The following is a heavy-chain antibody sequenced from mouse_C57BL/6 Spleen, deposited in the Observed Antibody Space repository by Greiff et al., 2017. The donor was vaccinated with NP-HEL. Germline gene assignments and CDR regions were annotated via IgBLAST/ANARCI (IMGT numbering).Heavy chain of an antibody. V-gene: IGHV1-66*01. CDR2: IYPGSGNT. D-gene: IGHD2-4*01. CDR3: ARYDYDRSYALDY. J-gene: IGHJ4*01. CDR1: GYSFTSYY. Sequence: QVQLQQPGPELVKPGASVKISCKASGYSFTSYYIHWVKQRPGQGLEWIGWIYPGSGNTKYNEKFKGKATLTADPSSSTAYMQLSSLTSEDSAVYYCARYDYDRSYALDYWGQGTSVTVSS.